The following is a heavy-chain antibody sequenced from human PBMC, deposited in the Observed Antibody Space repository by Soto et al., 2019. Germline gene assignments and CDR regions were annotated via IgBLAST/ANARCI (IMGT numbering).Heavy chain of an antibody. CDR3: ARAGYDFWSGYGWFDP. Sequence: ASVKVSCKASGYTFTSYGISWVRQAPGQGLEWMGWISAYNGNTNYAQKLQGRVTMTTDTSTSTAYMELRSLRSDDTAVYYCARAGYDFWSGYGWFDPWGQGTLVTVSS. CDR1: GYTFTSYG. D-gene: IGHD3-3*01. CDR2: ISAYNGNT. V-gene: IGHV1-18*01. J-gene: IGHJ5*02.